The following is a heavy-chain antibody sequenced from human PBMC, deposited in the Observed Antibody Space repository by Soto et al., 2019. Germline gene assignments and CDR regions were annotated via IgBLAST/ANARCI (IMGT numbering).Heavy chain of an antibody. V-gene: IGHV3-23*01. J-gene: IGHJ2*01. CDR1: GFTFSSYA. D-gene: IGHD2-15*01. CDR2: ISFSDGGT. Sequence: EEQLLESGGGLIQPGGSLRLACAASGFTFSSYAMTWVRQAPGKGLEWVSSISFSDGGTYYADSVKGRLTISRDNSKNTLFLQMNNLRVEDTAVYYCVKDDRILGRRYFDLWGRGTLVTVSS. CDR3: VKDDRILGRRYFDL.